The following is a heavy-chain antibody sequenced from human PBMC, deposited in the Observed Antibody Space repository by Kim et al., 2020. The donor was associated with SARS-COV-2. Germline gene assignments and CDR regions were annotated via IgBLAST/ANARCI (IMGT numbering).Heavy chain of an antibody. Sequence: PSFQGQVTISADKSISTAYLQWSSLKASDTAMYYCARHSGRGYYYYGMDVWGQGTTVTVSS. CDR3: ARHSGRGYYYYGMDV. V-gene: IGHV5-51*01. J-gene: IGHJ6*02. D-gene: IGHD3-10*01.